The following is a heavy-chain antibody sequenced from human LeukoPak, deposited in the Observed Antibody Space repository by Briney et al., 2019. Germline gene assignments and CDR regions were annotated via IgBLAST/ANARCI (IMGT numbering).Heavy chain of an antibody. CDR2: ISVYNGNT. Sequence: ASVKVSCKASGYTFTSYGISWVRQAPGQGLEWMGWISVYNGNTNYAQKFQGRVTMTTDTSTSTAYMELRSLRSDDTAVYYCAKDPHKIWWLRSRNNDAFDIWGQGTMVTVSS. D-gene: IGHD5-12*01. J-gene: IGHJ3*02. V-gene: IGHV1-18*01. CDR1: GYTFTSYG. CDR3: AKDPHKIWWLRSRNNDAFDI.